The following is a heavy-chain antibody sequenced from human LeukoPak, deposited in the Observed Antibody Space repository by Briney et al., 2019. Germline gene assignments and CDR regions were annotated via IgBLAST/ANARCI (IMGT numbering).Heavy chain of an antibody. CDR2: IYYSGST. CDR3: ARCYYYDSSGPDY. D-gene: IGHD3-22*01. J-gene: IGHJ4*02. V-gene: IGHV4-39*01. CDR1: GGSISSSSYY. Sequence: SETLSPTCTVSGGSISSSSYYWGWIRQPPGKGLEWIGSIYYSGSTYYNPSLKSRVTISVDTSKNQFSLKLSSVTAADTAVYYCARCYYYDSSGPDYWGQGTLVTVSS.